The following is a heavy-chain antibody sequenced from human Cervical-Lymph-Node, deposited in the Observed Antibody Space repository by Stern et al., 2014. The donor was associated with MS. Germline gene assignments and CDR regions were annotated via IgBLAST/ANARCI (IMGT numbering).Heavy chain of an antibody. CDR3: ARIYCSGDECYHSFDA. CDR2: IDPGSGDT. Sequence: QVQLVESGAEVKKPGASVKVSCKASGYRFSTFFLHWLRQAPGQGPQWIGRIDPGSGDTNSSASFQGRGNMSRDRSISIAYLEVSGLRSDDTAVYYCARIYCSGDECYHSFDAWGQGTLVTVSS. V-gene: IGHV1-2*06. J-gene: IGHJ4*02. CDR1: GYRFSTFF. D-gene: IGHD2-15*01.